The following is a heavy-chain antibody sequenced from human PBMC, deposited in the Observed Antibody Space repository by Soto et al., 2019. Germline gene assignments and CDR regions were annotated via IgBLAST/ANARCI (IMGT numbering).Heavy chain of an antibody. J-gene: IGHJ4*02. CDR3: SRDHASGAYHY. V-gene: IGHV3-33*01. CDR1: RFTFSSYG. Sequence: HPGWSLRVSCAASRFTFSSYGMHGVRQAPGKGLEWVAVIWYDGSNKYYAASVKGRFTISRDNSKNTLYLHMNSLRAEDTAVYFCSRDHASGAYHYRGQGTLVTVYS. D-gene: IGHD2-8*02. CDR2: IWYDGSNK.